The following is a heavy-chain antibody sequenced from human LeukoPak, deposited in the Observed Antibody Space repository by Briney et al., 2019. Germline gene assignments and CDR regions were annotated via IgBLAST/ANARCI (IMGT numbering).Heavy chain of an antibody. CDR1: GITLSNYW. D-gene: IGHD2-8*02. CDR2: IKQDGSLT. J-gene: IGHJ4*02. Sequence: GGSVRLSCAASGITLSNYWMIWVRQAPGKGREGVANIKQDGSLTHHVDSVKGRFTSSRDNAKNSLFFLMDSLGVEDTAVYYCATMDGTGYVGYWGQGTLVTVSS. V-gene: IGHV3-7*01. CDR3: ATMDGTGYVGY.